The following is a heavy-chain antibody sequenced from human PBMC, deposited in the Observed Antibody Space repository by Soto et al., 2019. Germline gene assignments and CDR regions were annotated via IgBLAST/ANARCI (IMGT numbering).Heavy chain of an antibody. CDR3: ARAPDYYDSSGYYDY. CDR2: IIPIFGTA. D-gene: IGHD3-22*01. CDR1: GGTFSSYA. Sequence: SVKVSCKASGGTFSSYAISWVRQAPGQGLEWMGGIIPIFGTANYAQKFQGRVTITADESTSTAYMELSSLRSEDTAVYYCARAPDYYDSSGYYDYWGQGTLVTVSS. V-gene: IGHV1-69*13. J-gene: IGHJ4*02.